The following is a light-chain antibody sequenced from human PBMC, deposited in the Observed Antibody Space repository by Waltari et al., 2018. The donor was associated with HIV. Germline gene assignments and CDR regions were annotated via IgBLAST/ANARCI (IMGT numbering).Light chain of an antibody. CDR3: QAWDSTTLV. CDR2: QDT. J-gene: IGLJ2*01. CDR1: KLGNKY. V-gene: IGLV3-1*01. Sequence: SYDVTQPLPVSVSPGQTATIPCSGAKLGNKYTSWYQQKAGQSPVLVIYQDTQRPSDIPERFSGSNSGHTATLTISGTQPIDEADYYCQAWDSTTLVFGGGTKLTVL.